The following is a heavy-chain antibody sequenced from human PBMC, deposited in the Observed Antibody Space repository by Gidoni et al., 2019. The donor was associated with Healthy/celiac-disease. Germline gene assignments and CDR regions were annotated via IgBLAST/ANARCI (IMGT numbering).Heavy chain of an antibody. CDR3: ARGRITRVRGGIIDY. V-gene: IGHV4-4*02. D-gene: IGHD3-10*01. CDR1: CGSISSSNW. Sequence: VHLQVSGPTLVTSSGTLSLTCGLSCGSISSSNWWSWVRQPPGKGLEWIGEIYHSGSTNYNPSLKSRVTISVDKSKNQFSLKLSSVTAADTAVYYCARGRITRVRGGIIDYWGQGTLVTVSS. CDR2: IYHSGST. J-gene: IGHJ4*02.